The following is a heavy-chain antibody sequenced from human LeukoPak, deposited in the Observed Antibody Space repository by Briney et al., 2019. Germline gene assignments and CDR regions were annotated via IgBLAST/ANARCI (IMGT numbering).Heavy chain of an antibody. CDR1: GFSFSGYA. D-gene: IGHD1-14*01. CDR3: ARGGLYKFDY. CDR2: VIGSGGNT. V-gene: IGHV3-23*01. Sequence: GGSLRLSCAASGFSFSGYAMSWVRQAPGKGLEWVSTVIGSGGNTYYADSVRGRFTISRDNSKNTLYLQINSLGADDTAVYYCARGGLYKFDYWGQGTLVTVSS. J-gene: IGHJ4*02.